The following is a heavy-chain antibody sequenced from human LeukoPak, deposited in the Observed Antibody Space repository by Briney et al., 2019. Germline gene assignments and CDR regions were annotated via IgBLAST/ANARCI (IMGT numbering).Heavy chain of an antibody. CDR2: IYSGGST. Sequence: GGSLRLSCAASGFTVSSNYMTWVRQAPGKGLEWVSVIYSGGSTDYADSVKGRFTMSRDNSKNTLYLQMNSLRAEDTAVYYCARGGNGPLGYWGQGTLVTVSS. V-gene: IGHV3-66*01. CDR3: ARGGNGPLGY. J-gene: IGHJ4*02. D-gene: IGHD2-8*01. CDR1: GFTVSSNY.